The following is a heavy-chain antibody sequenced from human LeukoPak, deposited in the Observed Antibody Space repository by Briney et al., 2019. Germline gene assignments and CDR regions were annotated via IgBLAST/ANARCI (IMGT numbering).Heavy chain of an antibody. D-gene: IGHD3-16*02. J-gene: IGHJ4*02. CDR1: GGTFISYA. Sequence: ASVKVPCKASGGTFISYAISWVRQAPGQGLEWMGRIIPIFGTANYAQKFQGRVTITTDESTSTAYMELSSLRSEDTAVYYCARDGGYDYVWGSYRYEDYWGQGTLVTVSS. CDR2: IIPIFGTA. CDR3: ARDGGYDYVWGSYRYEDY. V-gene: IGHV1-69*05.